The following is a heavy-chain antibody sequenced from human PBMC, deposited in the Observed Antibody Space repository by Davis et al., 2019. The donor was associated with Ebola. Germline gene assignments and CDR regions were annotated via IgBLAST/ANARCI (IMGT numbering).Heavy chain of an antibody. CDR1: GGSISGSGHW. D-gene: IGHD2-2*01. CDR3: AGRSEGYCSSTSCYTVDY. CDR2: LPYSGTS. V-gene: IGHV4-39*01. Sequence: PSETLSLTCTVSGGSISGSGHWWGWIRQPPGKGLEWIGSLPYSGTSEYNPSARSRVTISADTSKNQFSLKLSSVTAADTAVYYCAGRSEGYCSSTSCYTVDYWGQGTLVTVSS. J-gene: IGHJ4*02.